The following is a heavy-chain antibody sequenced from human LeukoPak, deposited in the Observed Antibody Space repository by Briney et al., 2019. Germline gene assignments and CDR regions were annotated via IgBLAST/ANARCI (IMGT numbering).Heavy chain of an antibody. CDR3: AKDDKYSSSSSDY. J-gene: IGHJ4*02. CDR1: GFTFSNYA. D-gene: IGHD6-6*01. Sequence: GGSLRLSCGASGFTFSNYAMTWVRQAPGKGLEWVAAISGSGDTTYYAESAKGRFTISRDNSKNTLYVQMNSLRAEDTAVYYCAKDDKYSSSSSDYWGQGTLVTVSS. CDR2: ISGSGDTT. V-gene: IGHV3-23*01.